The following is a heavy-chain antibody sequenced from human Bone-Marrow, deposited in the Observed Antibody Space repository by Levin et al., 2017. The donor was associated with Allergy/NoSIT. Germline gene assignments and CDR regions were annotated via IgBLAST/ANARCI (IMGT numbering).Heavy chain of an antibody. CDR2: IGTAADT. J-gene: IGHJ3*02. D-gene: IGHD3-10*01. CDR3: ARYNYAYNAFDI. CDR1: GFTFRSYD. Sequence: GESLKISCAASGFTFRSYDMHWVRQATGKGLECVSTIGTAADTYYPDSVRGRFTITRDNAKNSLCLQMNGLSAGDTAVYYCARYNYAYNAFDIWGQGTMVTVSS. V-gene: IGHV3-13*01.